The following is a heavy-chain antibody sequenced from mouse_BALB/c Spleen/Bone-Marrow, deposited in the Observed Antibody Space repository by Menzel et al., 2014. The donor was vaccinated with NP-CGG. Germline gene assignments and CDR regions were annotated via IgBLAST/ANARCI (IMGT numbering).Heavy chain of an antibody. CDR3: ARWGITTGFVY. D-gene: IGHD2-4*01. V-gene: IGHV14-3*02. CDR2: IDPANGNT. J-gene: IGHJ3*01. Sequence: EVHLVESGAEFVKPGASVKLSCTASGFNIKDTYMHWVKQRPEQGLEWIGRIDPANGNTKYDPKFQGKATITADTSSNTAYLQLSSLTSEDTAVYYCARWGITTGFVYWGQGTLVTVSA. CDR1: GFNIKDTY.